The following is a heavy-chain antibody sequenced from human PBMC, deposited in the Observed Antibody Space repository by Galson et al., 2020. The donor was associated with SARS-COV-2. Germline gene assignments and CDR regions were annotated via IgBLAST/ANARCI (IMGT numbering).Heavy chain of an antibody. Sequence: SVKVSCKASGGTFSSYAISWVRQAPGQGLEWMGGIIPIFGTANYAQKFQGRVTITADESTSTAYMELSSLRSEDTAVYYCARDRGTVVFENNAVDIWGQGTMVTVSS. V-gene: IGHV1-69*13. CDR2: IIPIFGTA. CDR1: GGTFSSYA. D-gene: IGHD2-15*01. CDR3: ARDRGTVVFENNAVDI. J-gene: IGHJ3*02.